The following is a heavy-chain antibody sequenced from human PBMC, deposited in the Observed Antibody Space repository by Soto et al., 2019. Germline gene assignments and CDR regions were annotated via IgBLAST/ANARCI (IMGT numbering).Heavy chain of an antibody. D-gene: IGHD2-21*02. J-gene: IGHJ3*01. CDR2: IHSDGSTT. CDR1: EFPFSFNG. Sequence: EVRLVESEGGLVQPGGSLSFSGPPSEFPFSFNGMHWVGQAPGQGLLWVSRIHSDGSTTTYADSVKGRFTISRDNAKNTVSLQMNSLRVEDTGVYFCARGDRGAFDLWGQGTMVTVSS. V-gene: IGHV3-74*01. CDR3: ARGDRGAFDL.